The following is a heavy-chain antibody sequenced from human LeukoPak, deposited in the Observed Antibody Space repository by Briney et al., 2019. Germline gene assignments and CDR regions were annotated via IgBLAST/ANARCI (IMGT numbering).Heavy chain of an antibody. J-gene: IGHJ4*02. CDR3: ARCLGAAMAPSDY. Sequence: WETLSLTCTVSGGSISSRSYYWGWIRQPPGKGLEWIGSIYYTGNTYYNPSLMSRVTISVDTSKNQVSLKLSSVTAADTAIYYCARCLGAAMAPSDYWGQGTLVAVSS. CDR1: GGSISSRSYY. D-gene: IGHD3-16*01. CDR2: IYYTGNT. V-gene: IGHV4-39*01.